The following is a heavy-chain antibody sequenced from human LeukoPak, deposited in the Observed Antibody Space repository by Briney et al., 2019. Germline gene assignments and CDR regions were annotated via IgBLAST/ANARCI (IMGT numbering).Heavy chain of an antibody. V-gene: IGHV1-69*06. J-gene: IGHJ3*02. CDR2: IIPIFGTA. Sequence: SVKVSCKASGGTFSSYAISWVRQAPGQGLEWMGGIIPIFGTANYAQKFQGRVTITADKSTSTAYMELSSLRSEDTAVYYCARDLISGNAFDIWGQGTMVTVSS. D-gene: IGHD3-10*01. CDR1: GGTFSSYA. CDR3: ARDLISGNAFDI.